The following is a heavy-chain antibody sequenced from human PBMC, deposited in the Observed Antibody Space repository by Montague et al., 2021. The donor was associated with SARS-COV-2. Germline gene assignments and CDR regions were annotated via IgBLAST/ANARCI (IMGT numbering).Heavy chain of an antibody. V-gene: IGHV4-61*02. CDR1: GGSISSDSYD. D-gene: IGHD5-12*01. CDR3: ARAVIYGGYAFAYFDF. Sequence: TLSLTCTVAGGSISSDSYDWSWIRQPAGKGLEWIGRVYTTGSTNYXPSVKSRVTISGDTSRNQFSLRLTSMTAADTAMYCCARAVIYGGYAFAYFDFWGQGVLVTVSS. CDR2: VYTTGST. J-gene: IGHJ4*02.